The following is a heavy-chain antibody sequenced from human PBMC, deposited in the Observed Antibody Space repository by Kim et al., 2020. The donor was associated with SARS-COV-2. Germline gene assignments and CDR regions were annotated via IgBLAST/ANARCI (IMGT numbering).Heavy chain of an antibody. CDR3: ARPSTVAA. J-gene: IGHJ5*01. Sequence: SETLSLTCTVSGGSISSSSYYWGWIRQPPGKGLEWIGSIYYSGNTYYNPSLKSRVTISVDTSKNQFSLKLSSLTAADTAEYYCARPSTVAAWGHGTLVTVSS. D-gene: IGHD4-4*01. CDR1: GGSISSSSYY. V-gene: IGHV4-39*01. CDR2: IYYSGNT.